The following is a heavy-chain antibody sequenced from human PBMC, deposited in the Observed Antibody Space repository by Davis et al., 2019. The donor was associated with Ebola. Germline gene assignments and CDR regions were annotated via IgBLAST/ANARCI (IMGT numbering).Heavy chain of an antibody. D-gene: IGHD2-2*01. J-gene: IGHJ4*02. CDR3: ARETPISSRSDW. Sequence: SLRLSCTASGFAFSNYNMNWVRQAPGKGLEWVSSITTNGWSTYYADSVKGRFIISRDNAKNSLFLQMHSLRGDDTAVYFCARETPISSRSDWWGQGTLVTVSS. V-gene: IGHV3-48*01. CDR2: ITTNGWST. CDR1: GFAFSNYN.